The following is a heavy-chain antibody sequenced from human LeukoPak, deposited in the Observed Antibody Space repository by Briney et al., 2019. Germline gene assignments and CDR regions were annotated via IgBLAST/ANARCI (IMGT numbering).Heavy chain of an antibody. CDR3: ARDLEEVPAAIRFGDYYYGMDV. Sequence: GASVKVSCKASGGTFSSYAISWVRQAPGQGLEWMGGIIPIFGIANYAQKFQGRVTITADESTSTAYMELSSLRSEDTAVYYCARDLEEVPAAIRFGDYYYGMDVWGQGTTVTVSS. J-gene: IGHJ6*02. CDR1: GGTFSSYA. V-gene: IGHV1-69*13. CDR2: IIPIFGIA. D-gene: IGHD2-2*02.